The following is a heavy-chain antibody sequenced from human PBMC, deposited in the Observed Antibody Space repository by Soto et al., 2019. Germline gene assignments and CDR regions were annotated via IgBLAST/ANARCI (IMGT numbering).Heavy chain of an antibody. CDR2: IYSGGST. D-gene: IGHD3-3*01. J-gene: IGHJ6*03. V-gene: IGHV3-66*01. CDR3: ARDQRPYDFWSGWAPDYYYYYYMDV. Sequence: GKGLEWVSVIYSGGSTYYADSVKGRFTISRDNSKNTLYLQMNSLRAEDTAVYYCARDQRPYDFWSGWAPDYYYYYYMDVWGKGTTVTGSS.